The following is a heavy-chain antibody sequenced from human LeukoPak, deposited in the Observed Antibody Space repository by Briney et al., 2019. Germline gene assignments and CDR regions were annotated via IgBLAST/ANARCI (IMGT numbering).Heavy chain of an antibody. Sequence: SETLSLTCTVSGGSISSYYWSWIRQPPGEGLEWIGYIYYSGSTNYNPSLKSRVTISVDTSKNQSSLKLSSVTAADTAVYYCARHSPYYYGSGSYFDPWGQGTLVTVSS. CDR3: ARHSPYYYGSGSYFDP. D-gene: IGHD3-10*01. CDR1: GGSISSYY. V-gene: IGHV4-59*08. CDR2: IYYSGST. J-gene: IGHJ5*02.